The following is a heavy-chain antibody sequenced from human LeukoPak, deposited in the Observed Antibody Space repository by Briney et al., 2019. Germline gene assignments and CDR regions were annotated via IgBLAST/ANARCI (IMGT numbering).Heavy chain of an antibody. CDR1: GYTFTCYY. CDR2: INPNSGGT. V-gene: IGHV1-2*02. Sequence: GASVKVSCKASGYTFTCYYMHWVRQAPGQGLEWMGWINPNSGGTNYAQKFQGRVTMTRDTSISTAYMELSRLRSDDTAVYYCARGSSGLLGDAFDIWGQGTLVTVSS. CDR3: ARGSSGLLGDAFDI. D-gene: IGHD3-22*01. J-gene: IGHJ3*02.